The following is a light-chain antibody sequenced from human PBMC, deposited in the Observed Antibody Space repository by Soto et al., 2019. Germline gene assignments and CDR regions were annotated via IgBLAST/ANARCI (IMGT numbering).Light chain of an antibody. CDR1: QSVDSY. Sequence: EIVLTKSPATLSLSPGERATLSCRASQSVDSYLSWYQHKLGQAPRLLIYDASNRATGIPARFSGSGSGTDFTLTISSLEPEDFAVYYCQQRSNWPMYTFGQGTKLEIK. J-gene: IGKJ2*01. CDR2: DAS. V-gene: IGKV3-11*01. CDR3: QQRSNWPMYT.